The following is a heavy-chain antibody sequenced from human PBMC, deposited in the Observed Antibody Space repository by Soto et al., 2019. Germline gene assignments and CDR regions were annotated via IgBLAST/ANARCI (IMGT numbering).Heavy chain of an antibody. CDR1: GGSISSGGYY. Sequence: SETLSLTCTVSGGSISSGGYYWSWIRQHPGKGLEWIGYIYYSGSTYYNPSLKSRVTISVDTSKNQFSLKLSSVTAADTAVYYCARLRAVGDSSGYGPYYFDYWGQGTLVTVSS. V-gene: IGHV4-31*03. D-gene: IGHD3-22*01. J-gene: IGHJ4*02. CDR3: ARLRAVGDSSGYGPYYFDY. CDR2: IYYSGST.